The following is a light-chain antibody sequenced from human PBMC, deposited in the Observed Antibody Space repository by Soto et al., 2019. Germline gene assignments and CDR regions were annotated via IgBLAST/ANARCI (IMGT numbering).Light chain of an antibody. CDR2: GAS. J-gene: IGKJ1*01. CDR3: QQYKNWPRT. V-gene: IGKV3-15*01. Sequence: ETVMTQSAATLSVSPGERATLSCRASQSVSSNLAWYQQKPGQAPRLLIYGASTRVTGIPARFSGSGSGTEFTLTISSLQSEDFAVYYCQQYKNWPRTFGQGTKVDI. CDR1: QSVSSN.